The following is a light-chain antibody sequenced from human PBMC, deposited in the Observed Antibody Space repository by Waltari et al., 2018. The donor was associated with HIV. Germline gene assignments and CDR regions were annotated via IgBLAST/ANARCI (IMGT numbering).Light chain of an antibody. Sequence: SALTQPPSASGSLAQSVTISCTGSSIDIGAYDSVSWFQQHPRSAPKLLLYEAARRPSTVADRFSGSRSGSTAFLTVAGLQPDDEATYFCSSYGDSLRVLFGGGTNVTVL. J-gene: IGLJ3*02. CDR3: SSYGDSLRVL. V-gene: IGLV2-8*01. CDR2: EAA. CDR1: SIDIGAYDS.